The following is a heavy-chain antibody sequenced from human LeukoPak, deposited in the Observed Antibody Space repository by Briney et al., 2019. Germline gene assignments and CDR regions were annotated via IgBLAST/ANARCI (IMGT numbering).Heavy chain of an antibody. CDR2: IIPILGIA. CDR3: AKDDVVVVAATCAFDI. V-gene: IGHV1-69*04. D-gene: IGHD2-15*01. CDR1: GGTFSSYA. J-gene: IGHJ3*02. Sequence: SVKVSCKASGGTFSSYAISWVRQAPGQGLEWMGRIIPILGIANYAQKFQGRVTITADKSTSTAYMELSSLRSEDTAVYYCAKDDVVVVAATCAFDIWGQGTMVTVSS.